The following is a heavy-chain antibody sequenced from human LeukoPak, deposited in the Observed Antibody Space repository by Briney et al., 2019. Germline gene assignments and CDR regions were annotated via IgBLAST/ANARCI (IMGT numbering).Heavy chain of an antibody. D-gene: IGHD3-22*01. CDR1: GGSFSGYY. V-gene: IGHV4-34*01. Sequence: SETLSLTCAVYGGSFSGYYWSWIRQPPGKGLEWIGEINHSGSTNYNPSLKSRVTISVDTSKNQFSLKLSSVTAADTAVYYCANQEYYYDSSGTPPDYWGQGTLVTVSS. CDR2: INHSGST. J-gene: IGHJ4*02. CDR3: ANQEYYYDSSGTPPDY.